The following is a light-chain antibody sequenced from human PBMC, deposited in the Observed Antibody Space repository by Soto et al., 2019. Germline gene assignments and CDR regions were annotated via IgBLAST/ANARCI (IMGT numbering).Light chain of an antibody. J-gene: IGKJ3*01. V-gene: IGKV1-33*01. CDR1: QDIRNY. Sequence: DIQMTQSPSSLSASVGARVSITCQASQDIRNYLSWFQQKPGRAPKLLIYGASHLESGVPSRFRGSGYGTDFTFTISSLQPEDIATYYCQQYHNLPPFTFGPGTKVDIK. CDR3: QQYHNLPPFT. CDR2: GAS.